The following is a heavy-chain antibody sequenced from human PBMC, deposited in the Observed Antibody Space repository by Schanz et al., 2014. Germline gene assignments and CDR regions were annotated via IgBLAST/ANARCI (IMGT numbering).Heavy chain of an antibody. J-gene: IGHJ4*02. Sequence: EQLVESGGGLVKPGGSLRLSCAASGFTLSNSDMHWVRQGTGKGLEWISTIGYLGDTYYPDSVKGRFTVSRDSGQNSLYLQMNSLRAGDTAVYYCARGTDWNLHYWGQGALVTVSS. CDR1: GFTLSNSD. D-gene: IGHD1-1*01. V-gene: IGHV3-13*01. CDR3: ARGTDWNLHY. CDR2: IGYLGDT.